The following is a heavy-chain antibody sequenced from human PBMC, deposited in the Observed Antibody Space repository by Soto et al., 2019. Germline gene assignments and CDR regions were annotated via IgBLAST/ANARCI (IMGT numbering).Heavy chain of an antibody. CDR3: ARDKSHYSSSWYARINYYYYGMDV. CDR1: GYSVSSNSAA. D-gene: IGHD6-13*01. Sequence: SQTLSLTCAISGYSVSSNSAAWHWIRQYPSRGLEWLGRTYYRSKWYNDYAVSVKSRITINPDTSKNQFSLQLNSVTPEDTAVYYCARDKSHYSSSWYARINYYYYGMDVWGQGTTVTVSS. CDR2: TYYRSKWYN. V-gene: IGHV6-1*01. J-gene: IGHJ6*02.